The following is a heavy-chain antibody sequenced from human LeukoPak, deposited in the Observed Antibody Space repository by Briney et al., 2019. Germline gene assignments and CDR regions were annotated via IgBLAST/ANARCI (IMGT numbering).Heavy chain of an antibody. D-gene: IGHD5-12*01. V-gene: IGHV3-23*01. CDR1: GFTFSSYA. CDR2: ITGSGGST. Sequence: GGSLRLSCAASGFTFSSYAMSWVRQAPGRGLEWVSGITGSGGSTNYADSVKGRFTISRDNSKSTLYMQMNSLRAEDTAVYYCAKDPGYSGYDYIDYWGQGTLVTVSS. CDR3: AKDPGYSGYDYIDY. J-gene: IGHJ4*02.